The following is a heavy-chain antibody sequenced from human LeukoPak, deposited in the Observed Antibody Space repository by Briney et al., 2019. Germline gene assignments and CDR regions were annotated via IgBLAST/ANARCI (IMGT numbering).Heavy chain of an antibody. CDR1: GYTFTDYY. V-gene: IGHV1-8*03. CDR2: MSPESGDT. J-gene: IGHJ5*02. CDR3: ARAGLRNGYNWFDP. Sequence: ASVKVSCKASGYTFTDYYINWVRQAPGQGLEWMGWMSPESGDTGYAHKFQGRVSITRNTSITTAYMELRSLRFEDTAIYYCARAGLRNGYNWFDPWGQGTLVSVSS. D-gene: IGHD3-3*01.